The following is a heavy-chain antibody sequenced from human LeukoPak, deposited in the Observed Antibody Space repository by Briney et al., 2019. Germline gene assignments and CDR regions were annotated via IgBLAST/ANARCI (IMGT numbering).Heavy chain of an antibody. V-gene: IGHV4-39*01. Sequence: PSETLSLTCTVSGGSISSSSYYWGWIRQPPGKGLEWIGSIYYSGSTYYNPSLKSRVTISVDTSKNQFSLKLSSVTAADTAVYYCARVGGRLTGWGQGTLVTVSS. CDR1: GGSISSSSYY. J-gene: IGHJ4*02. CDR2: IYYSGST. D-gene: IGHD3-9*01. CDR3: ARVGGRLTG.